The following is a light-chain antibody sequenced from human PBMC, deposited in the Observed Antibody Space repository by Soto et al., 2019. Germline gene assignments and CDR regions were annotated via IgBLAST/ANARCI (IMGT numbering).Light chain of an antibody. CDR1: SANIGSNS. CDR3: AAWDDSLKGAV. Sequence: QSVLTQPPSASGTPGQRVTISWSGSSANIGSNSVNWYQQLPGTAPKLLIYNNNHRPSGVPDRFSGSKSGTSASLAISGLQSEDEGDYYCAAWDDSLKGAVFGGGTQLTVL. V-gene: IGLV1-44*01. CDR2: NNN. J-gene: IGLJ7*01.